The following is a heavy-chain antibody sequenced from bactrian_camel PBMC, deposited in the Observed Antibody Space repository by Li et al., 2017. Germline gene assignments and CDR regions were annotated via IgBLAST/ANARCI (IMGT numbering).Heavy chain of an antibody. CDR2: IYTGGGNT. J-gene: IGHJ4*01. Sequence: QVQLVESGGGAVQAGGSLRLSCAAAGFTYSGNCMGWFRQAPGKEREAVARIYTGGGNTYYADSVKGRFTISRDSVKNTLYLQMNSLEPADTATYYCATPVEHAPSVVRFSVAVLGCFSWADSIWGQGTQVTVS. V-gene: IGHV3S1*01. CDR1: GFTYSGNC. CDR3: ATPVEHAPSVVRFSVAVLGCFSWADSI. D-gene: IGHD2*01.